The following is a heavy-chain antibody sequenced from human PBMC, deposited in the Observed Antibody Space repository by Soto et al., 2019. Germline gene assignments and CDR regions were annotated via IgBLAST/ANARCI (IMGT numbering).Heavy chain of an antibody. CDR3: ARGVGTVTTCWFDP. D-gene: IGHD4-4*01. V-gene: IGHV4-30-4*01. Sequence: PSETLSLTCTVSGGSISSGDYYWSWIRQPPGKGLEWIGYIYYSGSTYYNPSLKSRVTISVDTSKNQFSLKLSSVTAADTAVYYCARGVGTVTTCWFDPWGQGTLVTVSS. CDR2: IYYSGST. J-gene: IGHJ5*02. CDR1: GGSISSGDYY.